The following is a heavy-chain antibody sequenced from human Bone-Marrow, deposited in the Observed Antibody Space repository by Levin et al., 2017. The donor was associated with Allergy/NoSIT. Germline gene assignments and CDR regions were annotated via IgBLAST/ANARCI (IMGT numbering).Heavy chain of an antibody. J-gene: IGHJ4*02. CDR2: INTNTGNP. Sequence: ASVKVSCKASGYTFTSYAMNWVRQAPGQGLEWMGWINTNTGNPTYAQGFTGRFVFSLDTSVSTAYLQISSLKAEDTAVYYCARETPIPDTNSKYYDFWSGEPDGVDYWGQGTLVTVSS. CDR1: GYTFTSYA. CDR3: ARETPIPDTNSKYYDFWSGEPDGVDY. D-gene: IGHD3-3*01. V-gene: IGHV7-4-1*02.